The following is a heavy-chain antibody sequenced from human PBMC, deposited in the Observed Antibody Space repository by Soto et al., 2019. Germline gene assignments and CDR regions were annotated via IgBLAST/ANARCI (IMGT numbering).Heavy chain of an antibody. J-gene: IGHJ3*02. Sequence: ASVKVSCKASGGTFSSYAISWVRQAPGQGLEWMGEIIPIFGTANYAQKFQGRVTITADESTSTAYMELSSLRSEDTAVYYCARKYYDSSGYLRGAFDIWGQGTMVTVSS. V-gene: IGHV1-69*13. CDR1: GGTFSSYA. CDR3: ARKYYDSSGYLRGAFDI. D-gene: IGHD3-22*01. CDR2: IIPIFGTA.